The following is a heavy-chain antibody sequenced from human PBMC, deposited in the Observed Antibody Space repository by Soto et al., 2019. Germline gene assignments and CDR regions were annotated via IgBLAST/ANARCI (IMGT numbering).Heavy chain of an antibody. CDR3: ARAAEDDYGDYPLDY. J-gene: IGHJ4*02. V-gene: IGHV3-11*01. Sequence: GGSLRLSCAASGFTFSDYYMSWIRQAPGKGLEWVSYISSSGSTIYYADSVKGRFTISRDNAKNSLYLQMNSLRAEDTAVYYCARAAEDDYGDYPLDYWGQGTLVTVSS. CDR2: ISSSGSTI. D-gene: IGHD4-17*01. CDR1: GFTFSDYY.